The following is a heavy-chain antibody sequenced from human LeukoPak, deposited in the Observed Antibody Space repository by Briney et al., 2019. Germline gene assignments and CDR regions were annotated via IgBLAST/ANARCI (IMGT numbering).Heavy chain of an antibody. V-gene: IGHV4-61*05. CDR3: AGMRITTPTVRTLDY. CDR2: IYYTGST. J-gene: IGHJ4*02. D-gene: IGHD1-14*01. CDR1: GGSISSSSYY. Sequence: SETLSLTCTVSGGSISSSSYYWGWIRQPPGKGPEWIGFIYYTGSTNYNPSLRSRVTISVDTSKNQFSLKLSSVTAADTAVYYCAGMRITTPTVRTLDYWGQGTLVTVSS.